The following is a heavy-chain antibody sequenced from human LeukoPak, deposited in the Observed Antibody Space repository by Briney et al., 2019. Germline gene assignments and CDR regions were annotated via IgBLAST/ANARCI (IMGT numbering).Heavy chain of an antibody. CDR1: RFTFSSYG. V-gene: IGHV3-23*01. CDR3: ATYRQVLLPFES. Sequence: GGTLRLSCAASRFTFSSYGMSWVRQAPGKGLEWVSSIFPSGGEIHYADSVRGRFTISRDNSKSTLSLQMNSLRAEDTAIYYCATYRQVLLPFESWGQGTLVTVSS. CDR2: IFPSGGEI. D-gene: IGHD2-8*02. J-gene: IGHJ4*02.